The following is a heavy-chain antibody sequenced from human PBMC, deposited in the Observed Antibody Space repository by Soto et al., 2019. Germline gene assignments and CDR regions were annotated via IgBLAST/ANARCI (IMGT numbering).Heavy chain of an antibody. CDR3: ARAREGSSGYYLDY. CDR1: GGSISSGGYY. J-gene: IGHJ4*02. Sequence: QVQLQESGPGLVKPSQTLSLTCTVSGGSISSGGYYWSWIRQHPGKGLEWIGYIYYSGSTYYNPSLKGRVTIQVDTSKNQFSRKLSPVTAADTAVYYCARAREGSSGYYLDYWGQGTLVTVSS. D-gene: IGHD3-22*01. CDR2: IYYSGST. V-gene: IGHV4-31*03.